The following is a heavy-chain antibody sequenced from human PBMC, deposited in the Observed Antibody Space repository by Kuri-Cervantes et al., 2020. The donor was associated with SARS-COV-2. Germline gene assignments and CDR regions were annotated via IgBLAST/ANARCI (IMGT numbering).Heavy chain of an antibody. CDR2: ISSSSSYI. V-gene: IGHV3-21*01. CDR1: GFILDDFG. J-gene: IGHJ4*02. D-gene: IGHD3-10*01. CDR3: ASNPPLLLLRE. Sequence: GESLKISCAASGFILDDFGMYWVRQAPGKGLEWVSSISSSSSYIYYADSVKSRFTISRDNAKNSLYLQMNSLRAEDTAVYYCASNPPLLLLREWGQGTLVTVSS.